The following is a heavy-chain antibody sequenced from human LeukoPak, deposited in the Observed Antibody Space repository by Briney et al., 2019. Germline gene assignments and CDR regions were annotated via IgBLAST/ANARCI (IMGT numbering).Heavy chain of an antibody. V-gene: IGHV1-69*06. D-gene: IGHD3-10*01. CDR1: GGTFSSYA. CDR3: AGDGSGPRDYYYYMDV. Sequence: ASVKVSCKASGGTFSSYAISWVRQAPGQGLEWMGGIIPIFGTANYAQKSQGRVTITADKSTSTAYMELSSLRSEDTAVYYCAGDGSGPRDYYYYMDVWGKGTTVTVSS. J-gene: IGHJ6*03. CDR2: IIPIFGTA.